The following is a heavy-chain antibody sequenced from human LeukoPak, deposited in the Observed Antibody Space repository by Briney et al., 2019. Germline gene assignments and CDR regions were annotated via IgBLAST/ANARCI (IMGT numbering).Heavy chain of an antibody. Sequence: GGSLRLSCAAPGFTVSRYWMHWVRQAPGKGLVWVARINVEGNYIDYAESVKGRFTISRDSVKNTLYLQMNSLRAEDTAAYSCARDLTGPYDHWGQGTLVTVSS. CDR1: GFTVSRYW. J-gene: IGHJ4*02. D-gene: IGHD3-22*01. CDR3: ARDLTGPYDH. CDR2: INVEGNYI. V-gene: IGHV3-74*01.